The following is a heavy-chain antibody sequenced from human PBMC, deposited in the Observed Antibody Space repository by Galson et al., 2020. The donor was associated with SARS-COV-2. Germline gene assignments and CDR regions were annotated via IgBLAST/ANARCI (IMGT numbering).Heavy chain of an antibody. CDR2: YDGSNK. CDR3: ARPYSGSYYGDFDY. D-gene: IGHD1-26*01. J-gene: IGHJ4*02. Sequence: YDGSNKYYADSVKGRFTNSRDNSKNTLYLQMNSLRAEDTAVYYCARPYSGSYYGDFDYWGQGTLVTVSS. V-gene: IGHV3-30*01.